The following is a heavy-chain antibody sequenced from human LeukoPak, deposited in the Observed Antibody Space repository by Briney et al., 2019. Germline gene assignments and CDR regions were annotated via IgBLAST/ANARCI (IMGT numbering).Heavy chain of an antibody. V-gene: IGHV1-2*02. J-gene: IGHJ4*02. CDR3: ARGLDKYDYWSGYFLAD. D-gene: IGHD3-3*01. CDR1: GYTFTGYY. Sequence: GPSVKVSCKASGYTFTGYYMYWVRQAPGQGLEWMGWINPNSGGTNYAQTFQGRVTMTRDTSISTAYMELSRLRSDDTAVYYCARGLDKYDYWSGYFLADWGQGTLVTVSS. CDR2: INPNSGGT.